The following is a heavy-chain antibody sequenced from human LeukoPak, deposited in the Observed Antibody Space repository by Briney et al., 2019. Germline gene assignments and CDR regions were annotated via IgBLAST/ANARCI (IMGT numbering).Heavy chain of an antibody. Sequence: SVKVSCKASVGTFSSYAISWVLQAPGHGLEWMGGIMPIFGTANYAQKFQRRVTITADASTGTASMELSSLRSEATAVYYCARANYDYVWGNYSQYYFDYWGQGTLVTVSS. D-gene: IGHD3-16*01. V-gene: IGHV1-69*01. CDR1: VGTFSSYA. CDR3: ARANYDYVWGNYSQYYFDY. CDR2: IMPIFGTA. J-gene: IGHJ4*02.